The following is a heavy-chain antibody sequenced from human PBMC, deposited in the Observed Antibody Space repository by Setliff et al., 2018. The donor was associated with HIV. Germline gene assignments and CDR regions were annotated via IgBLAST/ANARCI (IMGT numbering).Heavy chain of an antibody. CDR3: ANGGPGGQFDY. J-gene: IGHJ4*02. D-gene: IGHD3-16*01. Sequence: ASVKVSCKPSGYTFTSHDLHWVRQVPGQGLEWMGWINLVTGKTVYLQKFQGRVTIARDTSASTAYMEMSSLRSEDTAVYYRANGGPGGQFDYWGQGTLVTVSS. V-gene: IGHV1-3*01. CDR2: INLVTGKT. CDR1: GYTFTSHD.